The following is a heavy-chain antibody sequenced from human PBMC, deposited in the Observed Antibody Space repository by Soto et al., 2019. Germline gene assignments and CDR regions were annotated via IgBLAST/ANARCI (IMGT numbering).Heavy chain of an antibody. CDR1: GFTFSSCA. CDR2: IIDSGGST. D-gene: IGHD3-22*01. V-gene: IGHV3-23*01. J-gene: IGHJ4*02. Sequence: GGSLRLSCAASGFTFSSCAMDWVRQAPGKGLEWVSDIIDSGGSTNYADSVKGRFTISRDNSKNTLYLQMNSLRAEDTAVYYCAKDYYDSSGYYRSPRLDYWGQGTLVTVSS. CDR3: AKDYYDSSGYYRSPRLDY.